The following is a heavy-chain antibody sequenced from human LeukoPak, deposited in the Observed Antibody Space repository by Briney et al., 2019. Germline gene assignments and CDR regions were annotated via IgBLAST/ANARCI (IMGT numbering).Heavy chain of an antibody. CDR3: AREGVEGYCSGGSCPRSDAFDI. CDR1: GFTVSSNY. J-gene: IGHJ3*02. Sequence: GGSLRLSCAASGFTVSSNYMSWVRQAPGKGLEWVSVIYSGGSTYYADSVKGRFTISRDNSKNTLYLQMNSLRAEDTAVYYCAREGVEGYCSGGSCPRSDAFDIWGQGTMVTVSS. V-gene: IGHV3-53*01. CDR2: IYSGGST. D-gene: IGHD2-15*01.